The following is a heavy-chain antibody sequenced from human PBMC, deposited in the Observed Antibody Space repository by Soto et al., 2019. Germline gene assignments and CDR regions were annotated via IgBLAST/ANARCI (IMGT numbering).Heavy chain of an antibody. Sequence: QVQLVQSGAEVKKPGASVKVSCKASGYTSTTYAIHWVRQAPGQRLEWMGWINAGNGNTKYSQKFQGRVTITRDTSASTAYMELSSLRSEDTAVYYCARTMVTAMGSDWYFDLWGRGTLVIVSS. D-gene: IGHD2-21*02. CDR1: GYTSTTYA. V-gene: IGHV1-3*01. CDR3: ARTMVTAMGSDWYFDL. J-gene: IGHJ2*01. CDR2: INAGNGNT.